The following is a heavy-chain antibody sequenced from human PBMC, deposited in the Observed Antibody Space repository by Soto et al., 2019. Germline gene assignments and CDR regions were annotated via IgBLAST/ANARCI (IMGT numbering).Heavy chain of an antibody. J-gene: IGHJ5*02. CDR3: ASDPTPVPDFSCFDP. Sequence: GGSLRLSCAASGFTFSSYTMNWVRRAPGKGLEWVSSISSTSAYTYYADSVKGRFTISRDNAKNSMYLQMNSLRADDTAMYYCASDPTPVPDFSCFDPSGQGTLVTLSS. CDR1: GFTFSSYT. V-gene: IGHV3-21*03. CDR2: ISSTSAYT. D-gene: IGHD6-19*01.